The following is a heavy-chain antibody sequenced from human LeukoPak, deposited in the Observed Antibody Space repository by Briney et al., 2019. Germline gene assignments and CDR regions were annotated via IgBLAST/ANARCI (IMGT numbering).Heavy chain of an antibody. V-gene: IGHV3-23*01. CDR3: AKRTSGSSWYSSDS. CDR1: GFTLSSFA. Sequence: GGSLRLSRAASGFTLSSFAMNWVRQAPGKGLEWVSTMSGDATSTYYADSVKGRFTISRDNSKTTLFLQMNSLRAEDTAVYYCAKRTSGSSWYSSDSWGQGTLVTVSS. J-gene: IGHJ4*02. D-gene: IGHD6-13*01. CDR2: MSGDATST.